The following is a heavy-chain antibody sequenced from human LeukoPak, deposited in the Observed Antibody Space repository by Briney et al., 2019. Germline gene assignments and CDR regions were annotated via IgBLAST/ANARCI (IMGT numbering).Heavy chain of an antibody. CDR3: ARGGIAAPQGWYFDL. Sequence: SETLSLTCTVSGGSISSYYWSWIRPPAGKGLEWIGRSYTSVSTNYNPSLNSRVTMSVDTSKNQFSLKLSSVTAADTAVYYCARGGIAAPQGWYFDLWGRGTLVTVSS. CDR2: SYTSVST. J-gene: IGHJ2*01. CDR1: GGSISSYY. V-gene: IGHV4-4*07. D-gene: IGHD6-25*01.